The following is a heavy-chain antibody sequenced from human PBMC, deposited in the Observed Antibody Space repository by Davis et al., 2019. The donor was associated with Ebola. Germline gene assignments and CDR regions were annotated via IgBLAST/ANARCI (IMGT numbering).Heavy chain of an antibody. Sequence: ASVKVSCKASGYTFTFRYLHWVRQAPGQGLEWMGIINPGGGSTSYPQKFQGRVTMTRDTSTSTLYMELSSLRSDDTAVYYCARGWVSDYGGNSGAPDYWGQGTLVTVSS. CDR3: ARGWVSDYGGNSGAPDY. CDR2: INPGGGST. CDR1: GYTFTFRY. V-gene: IGHV1-46*01. D-gene: IGHD4-23*01. J-gene: IGHJ4*02.